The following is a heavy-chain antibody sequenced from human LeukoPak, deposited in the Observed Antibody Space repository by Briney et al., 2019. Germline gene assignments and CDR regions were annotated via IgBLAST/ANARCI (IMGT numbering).Heavy chain of an antibody. J-gene: IGHJ2*01. CDR1: GDNVSSNSVA. V-gene: IGHV6-1*01. Sequence: SQTLSLTCAISGDNVSSNSVAWYWIRQSPSRGLEWLGRTYYRSKVYNDYAVSVKSRITINQDTSKEQFSLQLNSVTPEDTAVYFCVRGGGYYYFDLWDRGTLVTVSS. CDR3: VRGGGYYYFDL. CDR2: TYYRSKVYN. D-gene: IGHD4-23*01.